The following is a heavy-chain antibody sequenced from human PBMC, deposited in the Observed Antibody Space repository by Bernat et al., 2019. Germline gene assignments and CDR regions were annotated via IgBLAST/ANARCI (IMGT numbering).Heavy chain of an antibody. CDR2: INHSGST. V-gene: IGHV4-34*01. CDR3: ARGRVATTFYYYYYMDV. D-gene: IGHD5-24*01. CDR1: GGSFSGHY. J-gene: IGHJ6*03. Sequence: QVQLQQWGAGLLKPSETLSLTCAVYGGSFSGHYWSWIRQPPGKGLEWIGEINHSGSTNYNPSLKSRVTISVDTSKNQFALKLSSVTAADTAVYYCARGRVATTFYYYYYMDVWGKGTTVTVSS.